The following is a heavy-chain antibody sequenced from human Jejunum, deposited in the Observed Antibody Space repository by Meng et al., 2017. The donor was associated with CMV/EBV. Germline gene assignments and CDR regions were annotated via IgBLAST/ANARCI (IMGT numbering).Heavy chain of an antibody. CDR2: IFFSGST. J-gene: IGHJ5*02. D-gene: IGHD3-22*01. V-gene: IGHV4-30-4*01. CDR3: ARGSTIAPTAFDRSLYYTPNRGNWFDP. Sequence: SWIRQPPGKGLEWIGYIFFSGSTYYNPSLKSRLTMSVDSSKNQFSLKLDSVTAADTAVYFCARGSTIAPTAFDRSLYYTPNRGNWFDPWGQGALVTVSS.